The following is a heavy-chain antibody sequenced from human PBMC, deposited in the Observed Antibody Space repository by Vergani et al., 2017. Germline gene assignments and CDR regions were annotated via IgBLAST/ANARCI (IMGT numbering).Heavy chain of an antibody. V-gene: IGHV4-39*02. D-gene: IGHD6-6*01. CDR1: GGSISSSSYY. J-gene: IGHJ3*02. CDR3: AREGDSSSSPDDADAFDI. CDR2: IYYSGST. Sequence: QLQLQESGPGLVKPSETLSLTCTVSGGSISSSSYYWGWIRQPPGKGLEWIGSIYYSGSTYYNPSLKSRVTISVDTSKNQFSLKLSSVTAADTAVYYCAREGDSSSSPDDADAFDIWGQGTMVTVSS.